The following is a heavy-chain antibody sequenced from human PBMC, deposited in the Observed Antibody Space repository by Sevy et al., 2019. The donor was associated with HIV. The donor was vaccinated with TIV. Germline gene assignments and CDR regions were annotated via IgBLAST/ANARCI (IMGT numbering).Heavy chain of an antibody. Sequence: GESLKISCAASGFTLNSYWMSWVRQAPGKGLAWVANINQDGSVKYYVDSVKGRFTISRDNARNSLYLRMNSLRAEDTALYYCVRAIAAAGSFWGQGTLVTVSS. J-gene: IGHJ4*02. CDR3: VRAIAAAGSF. CDR1: GFTLNSYW. D-gene: IGHD6-13*01. V-gene: IGHV3-7*01. CDR2: INQDGSVK.